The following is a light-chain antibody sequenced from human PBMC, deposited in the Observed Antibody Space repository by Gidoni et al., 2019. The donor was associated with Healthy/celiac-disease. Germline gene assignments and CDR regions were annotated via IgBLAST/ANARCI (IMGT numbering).Light chain of an antibody. Sequence: DIVRTQSPLSLPVTPGEPASISCRSSQSLLHSNGYNYLDWYLQKPGQSPQLLIYLGSNRAAGVPDRFSGSGSGTDFTLKISRVEAEDVGVYYCMRALQTPMTFGQGTKVEIK. CDR3: MRALQTPMT. CDR2: LGS. V-gene: IGKV2-28*01. J-gene: IGKJ1*01. CDR1: QSLLHSNGYNY.